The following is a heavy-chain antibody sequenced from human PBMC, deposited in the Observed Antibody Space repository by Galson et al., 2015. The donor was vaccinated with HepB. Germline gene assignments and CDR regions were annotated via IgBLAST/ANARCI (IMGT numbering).Heavy chain of an antibody. CDR2: ISYGGSNK. V-gene: IGHV3-30*18. Sequence: SLRLSCAASGFTFNSYGMHWVRQAPGKGLEWVAVISYGGSNKYYADSVKGRFTISRDKSKNTVYLQMNSLRAEDTAVYYCAKDPAVTTDYYYYMDVWGKGTTATVSS. CDR3: AKDPAVTTDYYYYMDV. J-gene: IGHJ6*03. CDR1: GFTFNSYG. D-gene: IGHD4-11*01.